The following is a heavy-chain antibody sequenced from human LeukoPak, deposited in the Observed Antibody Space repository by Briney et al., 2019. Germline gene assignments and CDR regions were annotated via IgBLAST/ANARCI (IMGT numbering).Heavy chain of an antibody. D-gene: IGHD2-8*01. CDR1: GFSFSSFA. CDR3: AKRITVSAGYYLDS. Sequence: GGSLTLSCVGSGFSFSSFAMSWVRQAPGKGLEWVSTVSGGGAYTYYADSVKGRFTVSRDDSKSIHFLQMNSLRPEDTALYFCAKRITVSAGYYLDSWGQGTLVTVSS. V-gene: IGHV3-23*01. CDR2: VSGGGAYT. J-gene: IGHJ4*02.